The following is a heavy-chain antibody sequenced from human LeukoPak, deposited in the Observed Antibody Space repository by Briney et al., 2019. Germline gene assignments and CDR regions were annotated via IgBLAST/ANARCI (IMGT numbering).Heavy chain of an antibody. J-gene: IGHJ4*02. D-gene: IGHD3-22*01. CDR2: INHSGST. CDR3: ASYYYDSSGLDY. V-gene: IGHV4-34*01. Sequence: SETLSLTCAVYGGSFSGYYWSWIRQPPGKGLEWIGEINHSGSTNYNPSLKSRVTISIDTSKNQFSLKLSSVTAADTAVYYCASYYYDSSGLDYWGQGTLVTVSS. CDR1: GGSFSGYY.